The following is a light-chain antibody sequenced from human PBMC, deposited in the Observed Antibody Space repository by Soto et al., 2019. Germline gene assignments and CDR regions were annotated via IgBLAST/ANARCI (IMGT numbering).Light chain of an antibody. CDR3: QKYGSSPFT. Sequence: EVVLTQSPVTLSLSPGERATLSCRASQSVSSPYLAWYQQKPGQPPRLLIYGASSRATDIPDRFIGSGSGTEFTLTIARLAPEDFAMYYCQKYGSSPFTFGPGTKVDI. CDR2: GAS. V-gene: IGKV3-20*01. J-gene: IGKJ3*01. CDR1: QSVSSPY.